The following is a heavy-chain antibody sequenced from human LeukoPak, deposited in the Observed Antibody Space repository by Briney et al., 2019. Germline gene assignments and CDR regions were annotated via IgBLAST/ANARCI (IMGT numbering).Heavy chain of an antibody. CDR2: IYSGGTT. CDR1: GFIVSSNY. Sequence: GGSLRLSCAASGFIVSSNYMSWVRQAPGKGLEWVSVIYSGGTTFYADSVKGRFTISRDNSKNTLSLQMNSLRVEDTAIYYCAKDVRRCNGGCTWGQGTLVTVSS. V-gene: IGHV3-53*01. CDR3: AKDVRRCNGGCT. D-gene: IGHD2-8*01. J-gene: IGHJ5*02.